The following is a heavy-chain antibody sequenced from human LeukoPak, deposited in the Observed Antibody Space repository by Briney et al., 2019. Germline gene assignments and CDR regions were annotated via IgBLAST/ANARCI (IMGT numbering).Heavy chain of an antibody. D-gene: IGHD2-21*01. Sequence: SETLSLTCAVYGGSFSGYYWSWIRQPPGKGLEWIGEINHSGSTNYSPSLKSRVTTSVDTSMNHLSLKLSSVTAADTAVYYCVRAVNTKGEHWGQGILVTVSS. CDR1: GGSFSGYY. CDR3: VRAVNTKGEH. J-gene: IGHJ4*02. V-gene: IGHV4-34*01. CDR2: INHSGST.